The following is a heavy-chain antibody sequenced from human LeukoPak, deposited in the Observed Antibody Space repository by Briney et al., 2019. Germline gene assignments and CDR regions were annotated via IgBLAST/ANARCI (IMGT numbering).Heavy chain of an antibody. CDR2: IEQDGSDK. Sequence: GGSLRLSCEASGFTFSSYWMRWVRQAPGKGLEWVANIEQDGSDKYYVDSLKGRFTVSRDNAKNSLYLQINSLRVGDTAVYFCARVGAATFYYYYMDVWGKGTTVTVSS. CDR3: ARVGAATFYYYYMDV. CDR1: GFTFSSYW. V-gene: IGHV3-7*01. D-gene: IGHD2-15*01. J-gene: IGHJ6*03.